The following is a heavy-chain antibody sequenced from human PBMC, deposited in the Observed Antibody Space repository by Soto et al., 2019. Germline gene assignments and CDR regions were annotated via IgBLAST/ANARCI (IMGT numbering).Heavy chain of an antibody. Sequence: QVQLVQSGAEVKKPGASVKVSCKASGYTFTSYDINWVRQATGQGLEWMGWMNPNSGNTGYAQKFQGRVTMTRNTSXSXXYMELSSLRSEDTAVYYCASVPYGDRTYYYYGMDVWGQGTTVTVSS. J-gene: IGHJ6*02. D-gene: IGHD4-17*01. CDR3: ASVPYGDRTYYYYGMDV. V-gene: IGHV1-8*01. CDR1: GYTFTSYD. CDR2: MNPNSGNT.